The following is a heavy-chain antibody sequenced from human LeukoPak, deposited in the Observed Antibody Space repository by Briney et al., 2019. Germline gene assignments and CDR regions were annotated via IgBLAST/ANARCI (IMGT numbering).Heavy chain of an antibody. Sequence: GGSLRLSCAASGFTFSSYAMSWVRQAPGKGLEWISAISGSGGSTYYADSVKGRFTISRDNSKNTLYLQMNSLRAEDTAVYYCARDVDGSGSYYHYYYYGMDVWGQGTTVTVSS. CDR3: ARDVDGSGSYYHYYYYGMDV. V-gene: IGHV3-23*01. CDR1: GFTFSSYA. D-gene: IGHD3-10*01. CDR2: ISGSGGST. J-gene: IGHJ6*02.